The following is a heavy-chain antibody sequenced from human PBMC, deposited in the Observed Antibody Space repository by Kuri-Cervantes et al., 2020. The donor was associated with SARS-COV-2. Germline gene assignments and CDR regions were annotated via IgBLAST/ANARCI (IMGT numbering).Heavy chain of an antibody. CDR2: ISYDGSNK. J-gene: IGHJ1*01. D-gene: IGHD6-13*01. Sequence: GGSLRLSCAASGFTFSSYAMHWVRQAPGKGLEWVAVISYDGSNKYYADSVKGRFTISRDNSKNTLYLQMNSLRAEDTAVYYCARARAAAGTFIEYFQHWGQGILVTVSS. CDR1: GFTFSSYA. CDR3: ARARAAAGTFIEYFQH. V-gene: IGHV3-30-3*01.